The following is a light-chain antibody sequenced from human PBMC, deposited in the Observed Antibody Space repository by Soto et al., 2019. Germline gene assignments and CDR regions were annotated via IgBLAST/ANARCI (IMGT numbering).Light chain of an antibody. CDR1: QSISIY. J-gene: IGKJ1*01. V-gene: IGKV1-39*01. CDR2: ASS. CDR3: QQRSNWPPT. Sequence: DIQMTQSPSSLSASVGDRVTITCRTSQSISIYLNWYQQIPGKAPKLLIYASSNLHTGVPSRFSGSASGTDFTLTISSLQPEDFAVYYCQQRSNWPPTFGQGTKVDI.